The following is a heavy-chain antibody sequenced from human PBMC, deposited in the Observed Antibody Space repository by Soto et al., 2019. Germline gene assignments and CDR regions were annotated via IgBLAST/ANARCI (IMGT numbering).Heavy chain of an antibody. J-gene: IGHJ5*02. D-gene: IGHD2-8*01. CDR3: ARGYCTTNICDPWFDP. CDR1: GYSFTSYW. CDR2: IYPGDSDN. V-gene: IGHV5-51*03. Sequence: PGQPLNISSTGVGYSFTSYWIAWVRQMTGKGLEWMGIIYPGDSDNRYSPSFQGQVTISVDKSITTAYLQWSSLKASDTAMYYCARGYCTTNICDPWFDPWGQGTLVTVSS.